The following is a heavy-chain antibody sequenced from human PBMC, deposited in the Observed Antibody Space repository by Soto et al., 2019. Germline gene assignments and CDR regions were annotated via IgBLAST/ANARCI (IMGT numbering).Heavy chain of an antibody. D-gene: IGHD3-3*01. CDR3: ARGGGVGVAGSAAFDM. V-gene: IGHV1-2*02. CDR1: GYPVTAYY. Sequence: QLHLVQSGAVVKKPGASVTVSCSASGYPVTAYYVYWVRQAPGRGLEWMGGINPATGAAKYTQTFQGRVTMTRDTSTSTVFMELSGLTSEDTAVFYCARGGGVGVAGSAAFDMWGQGTLVTVSS. J-gene: IGHJ3*02. CDR2: INPATGAA.